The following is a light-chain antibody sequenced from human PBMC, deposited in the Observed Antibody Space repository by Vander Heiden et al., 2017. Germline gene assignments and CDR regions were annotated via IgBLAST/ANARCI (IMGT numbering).Light chain of an antibody. CDR1: SSDVGGYNY. V-gene: IGLV2-14*01. CDR3: SSYTSSSSVV. CDR2: DVS. Sequence: QSALTQPASVSGSLGQSITISCTGTSSDVGGYNYVSWYQQHPGKAPKLMIHDVSNRPSGVSNRFSGSKSGNTASLTISGLQAEDEADYYCSSYTSSSSVVFGGGTKLTVL. J-gene: IGLJ2*01.